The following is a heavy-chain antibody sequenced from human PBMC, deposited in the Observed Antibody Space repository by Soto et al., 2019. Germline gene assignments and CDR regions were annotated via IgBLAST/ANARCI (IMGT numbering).Heavy chain of an antibody. J-gene: IGHJ6*02. V-gene: IGHV4-31*03. CDR1: GASISSGGYY. CDR3: AASCVGCGGFNYYGMDV. CDR2: IYYSGTT. Sequence: QVQLQESGPGLVKPSQTLSLTCSVSGASISSGGYYWNWIRQHPGKGLEWIGYIYYSGTTYYNPXLKGRVTLSVDXSXNXXSLKLSSVTAADTAVYYCAASCVGCGGFNYYGMDVWGQGTTVTVSS. D-gene: IGHD2-21*01.